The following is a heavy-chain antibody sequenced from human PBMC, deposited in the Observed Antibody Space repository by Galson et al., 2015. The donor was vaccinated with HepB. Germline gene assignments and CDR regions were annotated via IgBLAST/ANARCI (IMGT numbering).Heavy chain of an antibody. J-gene: IGHJ4*02. D-gene: IGHD3-10*01. CDR2: ISNDGYHK. CDR1: GFTFSSHA. CDR3: ARESGGSHNDY. Sequence: SLRLSCAASGFTFSSHAMHWVRQAPGKGLEWVALISNDGYHKYHADSVKGRFTISRDNSKNTLYLQMNSLRAEDTAVFYCARESGGSHNDYWGQGTLVTVYS. V-gene: IGHV3-30-3*01.